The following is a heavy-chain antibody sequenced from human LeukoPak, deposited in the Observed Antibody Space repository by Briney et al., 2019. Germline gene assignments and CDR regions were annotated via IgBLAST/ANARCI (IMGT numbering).Heavy chain of an antibody. CDR3: AKDMGSSWPWPGDY. J-gene: IGHJ4*02. D-gene: IGHD6-13*01. CDR2: IRYDGSNK. Sequence: GGSLRLSCAASGFTFNNYAMHWVRQAPGKGLEWVAFIRYDGSNKYYADSVKGRFTISRDNSKNTLYLQMNSLRAEDTAVYYCAKDMGSSWPWPGDYWGQGTLVTVSS. V-gene: IGHV3-30*02. CDR1: GFTFNNYA.